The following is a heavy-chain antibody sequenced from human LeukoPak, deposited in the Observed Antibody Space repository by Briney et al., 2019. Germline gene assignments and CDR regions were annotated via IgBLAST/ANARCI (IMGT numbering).Heavy chain of an antibody. V-gene: IGHV1-2*06. Sequence: ASVKVSCKASGYTFTGYYMHWARQAPGQGLEWMGRINPNSGCTTYAQKFQDRVTMTRDTSVSTAYMELSSLRSEDTAVCYCARRKQWGQGTLVTVSS. CDR3: ARRKQ. J-gene: IGHJ4*02. CDR1: GYTFTGYY. CDR2: INPNSGCT. D-gene: IGHD6-13*01.